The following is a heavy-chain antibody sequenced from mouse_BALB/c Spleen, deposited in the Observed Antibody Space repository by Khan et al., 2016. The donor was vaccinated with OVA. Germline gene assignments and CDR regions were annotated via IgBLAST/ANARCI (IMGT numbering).Heavy chain of an antibody. CDR1: GYSITSDYA. CDR2: ISYSGSA. Sequence: EVQLQESGPGLVKPSQSLSLTCTVTGYSITSDYAWNWIRQFPGNKLEWMGYISYSGSANYNPSLKSRISITRDTSENQFFLQLNSVTTEDSATYYFARRYYYGHWYFDVWGAGTTVTVSS. J-gene: IGHJ1*01. V-gene: IGHV3-2*02. CDR3: ARRYYYGHWYFDV. D-gene: IGHD1-1*01.